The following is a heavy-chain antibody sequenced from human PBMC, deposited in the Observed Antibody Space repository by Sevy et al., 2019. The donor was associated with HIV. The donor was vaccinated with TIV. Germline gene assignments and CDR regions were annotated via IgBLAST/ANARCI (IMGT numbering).Heavy chain of an antibody. CDR3: ARGAVGWGVSGFDH. Sequence: ASVKVSCKASGYTFSTSDISWVRQATGQGLEWMGWMTPNSGNTAYAQKFQDRVIMTRNISTSTAYMELSSLRSNDTAVYYCARGAVGWGVSGFDHWGQGTLVTVSS. J-gene: IGHJ4*02. CDR1: GYTFSTSD. CDR2: MTPNSGNT. D-gene: IGHD1-26*01. V-gene: IGHV1-8*01.